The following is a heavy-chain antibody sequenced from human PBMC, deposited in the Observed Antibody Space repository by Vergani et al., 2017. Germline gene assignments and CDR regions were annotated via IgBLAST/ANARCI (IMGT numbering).Heavy chain of an antibody. Sequence: QVQLQESGPGLVTPSQTLSLPCSVSGDSISSGVYYWNWIRQHPGKGLEWIGYIYSTGSTHHNPSLRRRINMSVDTSKHQFSLKLNSVTAADTAMYYCARMGGYYEGDAFRIGYFGSWGPGILVTVSS. CDR1: GDSISSGVYY. CDR2: IYSTGST. V-gene: IGHV4-31*03. CDR3: ARMGGYYEGDAFRIGYFGS. J-gene: IGHJ4*02. D-gene: IGHD3-16*01.